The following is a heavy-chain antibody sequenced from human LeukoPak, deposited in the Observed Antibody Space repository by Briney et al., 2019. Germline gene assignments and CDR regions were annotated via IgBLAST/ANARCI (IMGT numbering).Heavy chain of an antibody. CDR2: ININGGGT. D-gene: IGHD5-18*01. CDR3: ARDRLTGYPTPYFDY. V-gene: IGHV1-46*01. Sequence: ASVKVSCKASGYTFTTYYMHWVRHAPGQGLEWMGIININGGGTDYAQKFQGRVTMTRDISTTTVYMELSSLRPEDTAVYYCARDRLTGYPTPYFDYWGQGTLVTVSS. J-gene: IGHJ4*02. CDR1: GYTFTTYY.